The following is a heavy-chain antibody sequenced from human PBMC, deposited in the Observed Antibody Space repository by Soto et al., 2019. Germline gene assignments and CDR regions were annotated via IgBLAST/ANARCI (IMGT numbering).Heavy chain of an antibody. CDR1: GGSISSGGYY. J-gene: IGHJ4*02. CDR2: IYYSGST. Sequence: QVQLQESGPGLVKPSQTLSLTCTVSGGSISSGGYYWSWIRQHPGKGLEWIGYIYYSGSTYYNPSLKRRVTISVDASKNQFSLKLSAVTAADTAVYYCARGYSSGWDLLLSVGGFDYWGQGTLVTVSS. V-gene: IGHV4-31*03. D-gene: IGHD6-19*01. CDR3: ARGYSSGWDLLLSVGGFDY.